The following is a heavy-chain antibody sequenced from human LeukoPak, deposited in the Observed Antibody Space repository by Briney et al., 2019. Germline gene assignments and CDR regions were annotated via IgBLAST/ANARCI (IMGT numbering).Heavy chain of an antibody. Sequence: GGSLRLSCAASGFSFSSYSMNWVRQAPGKGLEWISYISSGSSTIFYADSVKGRFTISRDNAKNSLYLQMKSLRAEDTAVYYCASDCSGGSLRYWGQGTLVTVSS. CDR1: GFSFSSYS. D-gene: IGHD2-15*01. CDR2: ISSGSSTI. CDR3: ASDCSGGSLRY. V-gene: IGHV3-48*01. J-gene: IGHJ4*02.